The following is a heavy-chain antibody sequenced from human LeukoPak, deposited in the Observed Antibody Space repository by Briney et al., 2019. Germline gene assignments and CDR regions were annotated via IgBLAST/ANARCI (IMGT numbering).Heavy chain of an antibody. CDR3: ARHASAVAAPDY. Sequence: PSETLSLACTVSGGSVSAYYWTWNRQPPGKGMEWIGYVFYTGATKYNPSLKSRVTISADTSKNQISLKLSSVTAADTAVYYCARHASAVAAPDYWGQGTLVTVFS. V-gene: IGHV4-59*08. J-gene: IGHJ4*02. CDR1: GGSVSAYY. D-gene: IGHD6-19*01. CDR2: VFYTGAT.